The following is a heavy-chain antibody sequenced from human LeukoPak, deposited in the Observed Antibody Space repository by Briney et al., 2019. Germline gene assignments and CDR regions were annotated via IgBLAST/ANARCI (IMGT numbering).Heavy chain of an antibody. CDR2: INSFGSRT. D-gene: IGHD3-9*01. V-gene: IGHV3-74*01. Sequence: GGSLRLSCAASGFTLSTYWMHWVRQTPGKGLVWVARINSFGSRTTYADSVRGRFTISRDNAKNTLYLQMERLRADDTGVYYCIRDYDILAEYPRRDLYYYGMDVWGQGTTVTVSS. J-gene: IGHJ6*02. CDR3: IRDYDILAEYPRRDLYYYGMDV. CDR1: GFTLSTYW.